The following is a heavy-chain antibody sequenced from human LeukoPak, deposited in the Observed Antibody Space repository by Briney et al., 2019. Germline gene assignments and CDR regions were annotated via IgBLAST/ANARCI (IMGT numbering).Heavy chain of an antibody. CDR1: GFTFGNYG. Sequence: GGSLGLSCAASGFTFGNYGLAWVRHAPGKGLEWVSAISGSGRDTYYADSVKGRFTISRDNSKNTLYLHMNSLRVEDTALYYCAKEMGNSQPFDYWGQGTLVTVSS. CDR2: ISGSGRDT. D-gene: IGHD2/OR15-2a*01. J-gene: IGHJ4*02. CDR3: AKEMGNSQPFDY. V-gene: IGHV3-23*01.